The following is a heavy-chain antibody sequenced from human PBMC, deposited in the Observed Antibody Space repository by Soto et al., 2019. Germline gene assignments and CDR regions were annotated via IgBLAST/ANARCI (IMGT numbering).Heavy chain of an antibody. CDR1: GGTFSSYA. D-gene: IGHD3-3*01. V-gene: IGHV1-69*13. CDR3: ARDQSRNYDFWSGPTYYYYGMDV. Sequence: ASVKVSCKASGGTFSSYAISWVRQAPGQGLEWMGGIIPIFGTANYAQKFQGRVTITADESTSTAYMELSSLRSEDTAVYYCARDQSRNYDFWSGPTYYYYGMDVWGQGTTVTASS. J-gene: IGHJ6*02. CDR2: IIPIFGTA.